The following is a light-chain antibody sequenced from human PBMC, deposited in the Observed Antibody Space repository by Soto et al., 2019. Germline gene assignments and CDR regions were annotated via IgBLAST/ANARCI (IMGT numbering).Light chain of an antibody. CDR1: QSVRSS. Sequence: EIVLTQSPATLSLSPVERATLSCRASQSVRSSLAWYQQKPGQAPRLLIYGASTRATSVPARFSGSGSGTEFTLTISSLQSEDFAVYYCQQYDNRWTCGQGTKVDIK. CDR3: QQYDNRWT. J-gene: IGKJ1*01. CDR2: GAS. V-gene: IGKV3-15*01.